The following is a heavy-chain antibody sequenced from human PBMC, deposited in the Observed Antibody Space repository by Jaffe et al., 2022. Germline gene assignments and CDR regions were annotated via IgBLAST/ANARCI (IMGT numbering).Heavy chain of an antibody. CDR3: ARVSEYQLPFNWFDP. Sequence: QVQLVQSGAEVKKPGASVKVSCKASGYTFTGYYMHWVRQAPGQGLEWMGWINPNSGGTNYAQKFQGRVTMTRDTSISTAYMELSRLRSDDTAVYYCARVSEYQLPFNWFDPWGQGTLVTVSS. V-gene: IGHV1-2*02. J-gene: IGHJ5*02. CDR1: GYTFTGYY. D-gene: IGHD2-2*01. CDR2: INPNSGGT.